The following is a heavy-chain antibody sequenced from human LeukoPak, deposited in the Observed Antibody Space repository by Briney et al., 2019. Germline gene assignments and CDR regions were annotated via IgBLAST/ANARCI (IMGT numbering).Heavy chain of an antibody. V-gene: IGHV4-59*01. D-gene: IGHD5-24*01. J-gene: IGHJ4*02. CDR1: GGSINGYY. CDR3: ARAQGRDGYNEGYYFDY. Sequence: PSETLSLTCSVSGGSINGYYWSWIRQPPGRGVEGIGFMYYGGSTNYNPSLKSRVIISVDPSKNQFSLRLSSVAAADTAVYYCARAQGRDGYNEGYYFDYWGQGSLVTVSS. CDR2: MYYGGST.